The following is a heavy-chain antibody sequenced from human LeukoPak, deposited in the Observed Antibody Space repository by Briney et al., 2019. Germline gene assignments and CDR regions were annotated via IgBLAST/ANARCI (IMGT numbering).Heavy chain of an antibody. CDR2: INTNTGNP. J-gene: IGHJ6*03. D-gene: IGHD4-17*01. CDR1: GYTFTSYA. V-gene: IGHV7-4-1*02. CDR3: AREAGETVTTIKDYYYYMDV. Sequence: ASVKVSCKASGYTFTSYAMNWVRQAPGQGLEWMGWINTNTGNPTYAQGFTGRFVFSLDTSVSTAYLQISSLKAEDTAVYYCAREAGETVTTIKDYYYYMDVWGTGTTVTVSS.